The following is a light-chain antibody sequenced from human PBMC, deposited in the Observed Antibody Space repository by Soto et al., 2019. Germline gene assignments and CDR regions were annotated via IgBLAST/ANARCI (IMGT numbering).Light chain of an antibody. CDR3: QQSYNTPRT. V-gene: IGKV1-39*01. J-gene: IGKJ2*01. Sequence: DIQMTQSPSSLSASVGDRVTITCRARQSISSYLNWYQQKPGKAPKLLIYAASSLQSGVPSRFSGSGSGTDFTLTISSLQPEDFATYYCQQSYNTPRTFGQGTKLEIK. CDR2: AAS. CDR1: QSISSY.